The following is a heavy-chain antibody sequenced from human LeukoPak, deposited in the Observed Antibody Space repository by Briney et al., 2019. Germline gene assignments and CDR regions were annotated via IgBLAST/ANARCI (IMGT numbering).Heavy chain of an antibody. CDR3: ARGIYDRSGFSYYYYHMDV. CDR2: IYYRGNT. Sequence: PSETLSLTCFVSGSSISSYYWSWIRQPPGKGLEWIGYIYYRGNTNYNPSLKSRGTISLDTSKNQFSLRLSSVTAADTAVYHCARGIYDRSGFSYYYYHMDVWGKGTTVTVSS. CDR1: GSSISSYY. J-gene: IGHJ6*03. V-gene: IGHV4-59*01. D-gene: IGHD3-22*01.